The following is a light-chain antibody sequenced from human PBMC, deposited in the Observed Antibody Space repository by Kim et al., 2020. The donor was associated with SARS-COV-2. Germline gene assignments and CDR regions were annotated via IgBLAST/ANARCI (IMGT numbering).Light chain of an antibody. V-gene: IGKV3-20*01. CDR3: QQYGSSPVT. CDR1: QSVSSSY. J-gene: IGKJ1*01. Sequence: EIVLTQSPGTLSLSPGERATLSCRASQSVSSSYLAWYQQKPGQAPRLLIYGASSRATGIPDRFSGSGSGTDFTLTISRLDPEDFAVYYCQQYGSSPVTFRQGTKVDIK. CDR2: GAS.